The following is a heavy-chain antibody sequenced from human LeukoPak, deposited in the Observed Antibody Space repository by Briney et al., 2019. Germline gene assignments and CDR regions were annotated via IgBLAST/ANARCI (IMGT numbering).Heavy chain of an antibody. CDR3: AAEYYDILTGYYGYFQH. Sequence: GGSLRLSCAASGLTFSSYGMHWVRQAPGKGLEWVAVISYDGSDKYYADSVKGRFTISRDNSKNTLYLQMNSLRAEDTAVYYCAAEYYDILTGYYGYFQHWGQGTLVTVSS. CDR2: ISYDGSDK. CDR1: GLTFSSYG. J-gene: IGHJ1*01. V-gene: IGHV3-30*03. D-gene: IGHD3-9*01.